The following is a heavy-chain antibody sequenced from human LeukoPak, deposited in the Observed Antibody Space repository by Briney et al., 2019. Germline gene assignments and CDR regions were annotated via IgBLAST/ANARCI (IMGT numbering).Heavy chain of an antibody. J-gene: IGHJ4*02. V-gene: IGHV1-18*01. CDR2: ISAYNGNT. D-gene: IGHD6-19*01. Sequence: ASVKVSCKASGYTFTSYGISWVRQAPGQGREWMGWISAYNGNTNYAQKLQGRVTMTTDTSTSTAYMELRGLRSDDTAVYYCAGHLLSSGWYDVDYWGQGTLVTVSS. CDR3: AGHLLSSGWYDVDY. CDR1: GYTFTSYG.